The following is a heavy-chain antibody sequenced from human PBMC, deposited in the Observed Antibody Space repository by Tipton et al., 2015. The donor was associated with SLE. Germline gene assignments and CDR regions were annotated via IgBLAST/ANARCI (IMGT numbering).Heavy chain of an antibody. CDR3: AKEEGANKISWYDY. CDR1: GGSFSGYY. V-gene: IGHV3-23*01. J-gene: IGHJ4*02. Sequence: SLRLSCAVYGGSFSGYYWSWIRQPPGKGLEWVSAISGSGGSTYYADSVKGRFTISRDNSKNTLYLQMNSLRAEDTAVYYCAKEEGANKISWYDYWGQGTLVTVSS. CDR2: ISGSGGST. D-gene: IGHD6-13*01.